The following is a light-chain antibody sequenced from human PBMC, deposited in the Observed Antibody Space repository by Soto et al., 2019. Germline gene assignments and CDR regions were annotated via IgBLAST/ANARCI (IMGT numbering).Light chain of an antibody. CDR3: SSYKSSSTTFV. CDR2: DVS. CDR1: MSDVGGYNF. Sequence: QSALTQPASVSGSPGQSITISCSGTMSDVGGYNFVYWYQQQPGKAPNLIIYDVSNRPSGVSNRFSCSRSGNTAALTSSWLQAEDEADYYCSSYKSSSTTFVFGAGTKVTVL. V-gene: IGLV2-14*03. J-gene: IGLJ1*01.